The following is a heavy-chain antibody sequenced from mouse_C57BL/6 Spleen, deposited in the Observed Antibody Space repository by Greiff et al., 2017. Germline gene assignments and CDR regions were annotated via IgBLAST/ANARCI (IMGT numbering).Heavy chain of an antibody. V-gene: IGHV5-17*01. J-gene: IGHJ2*01. CDR3: ARKGYYGYYFDY. CDR1: GFTFSDYG. D-gene: IGHD1-1*01. Sequence: EVMLVESGGGLVKPGGSLKLSCAASGFTFSDYGMHWVRQAPEKGLEWVAYISSGSSTIYYADTVKGRFTISRDNAKNTLFLQMTSLRSEDTAMYNCARKGYYGYYFDYWGQGTTLTVSS. CDR2: ISSGSSTI.